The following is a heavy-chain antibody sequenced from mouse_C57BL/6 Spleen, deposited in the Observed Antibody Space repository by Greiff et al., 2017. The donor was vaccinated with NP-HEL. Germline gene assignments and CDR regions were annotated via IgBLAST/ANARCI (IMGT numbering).Heavy chain of an antibody. CDR3: AKNLDYDGGDYYAMDY. CDR1: GFSLTSYG. D-gene: IGHD2-4*01. Sequence: VKLQESGPGLVQPSQSLSITCTVSGFSLTSYGVHWVRQSPGKGLEWLGVLWRGGSTDYNAAFMSRLSITKDNSKSQVFFKMNSLQADDTAIYYCAKNLDYDGGDYYAMDYWGQGTSVTVSS. J-gene: IGHJ4*01. V-gene: IGHV2-5*01. CDR2: LWRGGST.